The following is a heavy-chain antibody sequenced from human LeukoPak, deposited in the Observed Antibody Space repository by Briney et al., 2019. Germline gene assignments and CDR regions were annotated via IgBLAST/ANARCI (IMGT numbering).Heavy chain of an antibody. CDR1: GFTFSGSA. Sequence: GGSLKLSCAASGFTFSGSAMHWVRQASGKGLEWVGRIGSKANSYATAYAASVKGRFTISRDDSKNTAYLQMNSLKTEDTAVYYCTTLLDYYDSSGFVYWGQGTLVTVSS. CDR2: IGSKANSYAT. J-gene: IGHJ4*02. V-gene: IGHV3-73*01. D-gene: IGHD3-22*01. CDR3: TTLLDYYDSSGFVY.